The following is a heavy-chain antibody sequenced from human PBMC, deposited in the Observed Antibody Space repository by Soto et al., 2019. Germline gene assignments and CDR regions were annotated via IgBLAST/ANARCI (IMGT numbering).Heavy chain of an antibody. CDR3: ARDTITGIFDY. J-gene: IGHJ4*02. CDR2: INHSGST. Sequence: QVQLQQWGAGLLKPSETLSLTCAVYGGSFSGYYWTWIRQPPGTGLEWIGEINHSGSTNYNPSLKSRLTRSVDTSTNPFPLKLTSVTAADTAVYYCARDTITGIFDYWGQGTLVTVSS. D-gene: IGHD2-8*02. CDR1: GGSFSGYY. V-gene: IGHV4-34*01.